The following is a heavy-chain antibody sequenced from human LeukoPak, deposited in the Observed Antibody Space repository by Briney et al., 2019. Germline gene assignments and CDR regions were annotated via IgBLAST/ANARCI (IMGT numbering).Heavy chain of an antibody. V-gene: IGHV3-23*01. CDR2: ISGSGSST. CDR3: AKRWYCSSTSCFSFDY. Sequence: GGSLRLSCAASGLTFSTYVMNWVRQAPGKGLEWVSGISGSGSSTYYADSVKGRFTISRDNSKNTLYLQMNSLRAEDTAVYYCAKRWYCSSTSCFSFDYWGQGTLVTVSS. J-gene: IGHJ4*02. CDR1: GLTFSTYV. D-gene: IGHD2-2*01.